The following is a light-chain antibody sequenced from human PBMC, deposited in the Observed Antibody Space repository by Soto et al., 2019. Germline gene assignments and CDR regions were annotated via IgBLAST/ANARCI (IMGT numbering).Light chain of an antibody. CDR1: QSVSSY. CDR3: QQYGSSSWT. J-gene: IGKJ1*01. V-gene: IGKV3-11*01. CDR2: DAS. Sequence: EIVLTQSPATLSLSPGERATLSCRASQSVSSYLVWYQQRPGQAPRLLISDASYRATGIPARFSGSGSGTDFTLTISSLEPEDFAVYYCQQYGSSSWTFGQGTKVDIK.